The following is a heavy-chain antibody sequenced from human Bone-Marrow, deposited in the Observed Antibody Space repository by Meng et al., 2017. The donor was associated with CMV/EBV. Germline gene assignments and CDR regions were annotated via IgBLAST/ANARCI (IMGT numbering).Heavy chain of an antibody. CDR3: AREEGFDDILTGIERGGGMDV. CDR1: GYTFTGYY. Sequence: ASVKVSCKASGYTFTGYYMHWVRQAPGQGLEWMGWINPNSGGTNYAQKFQGRVTMTRDTSISTAYMELSSLRSEDTAVYYCAREEGFDDILTGIERGGGMDVWGQGTTVTVSS. V-gene: IGHV1-2*02. CDR2: INPNSGGT. J-gene: IGHJ6*02. D-gene: IGHD3-9*01.